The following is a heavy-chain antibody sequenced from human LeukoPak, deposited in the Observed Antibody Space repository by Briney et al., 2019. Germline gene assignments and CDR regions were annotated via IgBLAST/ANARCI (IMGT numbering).Heavy chain of an antibody. J-gene: IGHJ4*02. V-gene: IGHV3-74*01. CDR3: ARDVDYANPRHDY. CDR1: GFTFSTYW. CDR2: TDSDGSST. D-gene: IGHD4/OR15-4a*01. Sequence: PGGSLRLSCAASGFTFSTYWMHWVRQAPGKGLVWVSRTDSDGSSTTYADSVKGRFTISRDNAKNTLYLQMNSLRAEDTAVYYCARDVDYANPRHDYWGQGTLVTVSS.